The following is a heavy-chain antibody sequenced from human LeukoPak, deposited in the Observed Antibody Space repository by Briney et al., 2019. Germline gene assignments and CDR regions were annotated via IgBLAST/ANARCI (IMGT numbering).Heavy chain of an antibody. J-gene: IGHJ4*02. D-gene: IGHD6-13*01. CDR1: GYPFTNSA. V-gene: IGHV7-4-1*02. Sequence: GASVKVSCKASGYPFTNSAINWVRQAPGQGLEWMGWINTNTGNPTYVQGFTGRFVLSLDTSVSTAFLQINSLMAEDTAVYYCARGGRGSSWNFDHWGQGTLVTVSS. CDR2: INTNTGNP. CDR3: ARGGRGSSWNFDH.